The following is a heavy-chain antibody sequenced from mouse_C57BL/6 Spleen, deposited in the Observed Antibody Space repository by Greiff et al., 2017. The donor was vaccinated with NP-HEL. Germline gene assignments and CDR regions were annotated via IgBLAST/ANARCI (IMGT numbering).Heavy chain of an antibody. J-gene: IGHJ1*03. V-gene: IGHV1-72*01. CDR3: ARSLYYGSGDWYFDV. D-gene: IGHD1-1*01. Sequence: QVQLQQPGAELVKPGASVKLSCKASGYTFTSYWLHWVKQRPGRGLEWIGRIDPNSGGTKYNEKFKSKATLTVDKPSSTAYMQLSSLTSEDSAVYYCARSLYYGSGDWYFDVWGTGTTVTVSS. CDR2: IDPNSGGT. CDR1: GYTFTSYW.